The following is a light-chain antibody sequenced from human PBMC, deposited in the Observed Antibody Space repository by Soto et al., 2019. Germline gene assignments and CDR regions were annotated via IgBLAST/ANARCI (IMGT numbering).Light chain of an antibody. CDR1: QSLLHTNGHKY. V-gene: IGKV2-28*01. CDR2: LGS. J-gene: IGKJ1*01. Sequence: DIVLTQSPLSLPVTPGEPASISCRSSQSLLHTNGHKYLDWYLHKPGQSPQLLVWLGSNRAAGVPDRFSGSGSGTHFTLNFSRVEAEDVGVYYCMQGLQTPWTFGQGTTVDIK. CDR3: MQGLQTPWT.